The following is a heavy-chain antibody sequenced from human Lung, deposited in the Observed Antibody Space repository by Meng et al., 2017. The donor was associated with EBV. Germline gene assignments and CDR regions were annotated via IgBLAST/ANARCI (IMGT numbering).Heavy chain of an antibody. Sequence: VPVEGSGRVVVTRAEPIPLRSAFCGGSNSSGVDYLSWIPQPPGKGLEWSGETNHSGYTKYNPPLKSRVTISVDNSKKHFAMKLNSMTAADTALYYCASDPTGGEDHQRVWGQGTLVTVSS. CDR2: TNHSGYT. D-gene: IGHD1-14*01. CDR1: GGSNSSGVDY. CDR3: ASDPTGGEDHQRV. J-gene: IGHJ4*02. V-gene: IGHV4-4*02.